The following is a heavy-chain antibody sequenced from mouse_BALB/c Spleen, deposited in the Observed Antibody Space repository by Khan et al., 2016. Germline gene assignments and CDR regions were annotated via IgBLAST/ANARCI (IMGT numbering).Heavy chain of an antibody. V-gene: IGHV9-2-1*01. J-gene: IGHJ2*01. CDR2: INTETGAP. CDR3: ATND. Sequence: QIQLVQSGPELKKPGETVKISCKASGYTFTDYSMHWVKQAPGKGLKWMGWINTETGAPAYADDFKGRFAFSLETSASTAYLQINNLKNEYTATYFCATNDWGQGTTLTVSS. CDR1: GYTFTDYS.